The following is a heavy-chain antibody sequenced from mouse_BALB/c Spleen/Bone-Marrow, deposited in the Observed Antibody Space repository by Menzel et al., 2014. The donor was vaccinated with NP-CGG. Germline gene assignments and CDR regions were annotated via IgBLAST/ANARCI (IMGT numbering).Heavy chain of an antibody. CDR2: IRNKANGYST. CDR1: GFTFTDYY. J-gene: IGHJ2*01. V-gene: IGHV7-3*02. Sequence: EVMLVESGGGLVQPGGSLRLSCATSGFTFTDYYMSWVRQPPGKVLEWLGFIRNKANGYSTEYSASVKSRFTISRDNSQSFLYLKMNPRGAGDGPIFSCERFLNWVLHYWAQAPPLT. CDR3: ERFLNWVLHY. D-gene: IGHD4-1*01.